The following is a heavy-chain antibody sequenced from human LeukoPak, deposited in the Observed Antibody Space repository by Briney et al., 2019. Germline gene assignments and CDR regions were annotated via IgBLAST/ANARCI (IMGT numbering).Heavy chain of an antibody. CDR3: RAAVAAGNRRYNDY. D-gene: IGHD6-19*01. Sequence: PGGSLRLSCAASGFTFSSYAMSWVRQAPGKGLEWVSAISGSGGSTYYADSVKGRFTISRDNSKNTLYLQMNSLRAEDTAVYYCRAAVAAGNRRYNDYWGQGTLVTVSS. J-gene: IGHJ4*02. CDR2: ISGSGGST. V-gene: IGHV3-23*01. CDR1: GFTFSSYA.